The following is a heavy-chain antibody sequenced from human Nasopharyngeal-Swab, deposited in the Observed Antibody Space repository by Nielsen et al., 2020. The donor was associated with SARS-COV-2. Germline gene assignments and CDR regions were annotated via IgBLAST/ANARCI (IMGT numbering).Heavy chain of an antibody. CDR2: MSGRGENT. J-gene: IGHJ4*02. D-gene: IGHD1-26*01. Sequence: GESLKISCAASGFTFTSYAMNWVRHAPGKGLEWVSGMSGRGENTYYAESVKGRFTISRDSSKNTLYLQMNGLRAEDTAVYYCSRLPQGSPGDYWGQGTLVTVSS. CDR3: SRLPQGSPGDY. CDR1: GFTFTSYA. V-gene: IGHV3-23*01.